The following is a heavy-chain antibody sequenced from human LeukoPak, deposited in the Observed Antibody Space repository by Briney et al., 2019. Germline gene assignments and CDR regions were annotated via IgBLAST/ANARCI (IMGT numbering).Heavy chain of an antibody. Sequence: GGSLRLSCAASGFTLTTYSMNWVRQAPGMGLEWVSYISGNSRAIHYADSVEGRFTISRDNAKNSLYLQMNSLRAEDTAVYYCARDENYYGSTSYFDYWGQGTLVTVSS. CDR2: ISGNSRAI. V-gene: IGHV3-48*01. CDR3: ARDENYYGSTSYFDY. CDR1: GFTLTTYS. D-gene: IGHD3-10*01. J-gene: IGHJ4*02.